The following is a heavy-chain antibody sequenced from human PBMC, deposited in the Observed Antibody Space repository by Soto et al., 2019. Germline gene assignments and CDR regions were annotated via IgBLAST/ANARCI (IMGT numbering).Heavy chain of an antibody. D-gene: IGHD3-16*01. J-gene: IGHJ6*02. V-gene: IGHV3-53*01. CDR1: GLTVNNNY. Sequence: EVQLVESGGGLIQPGGSLRLSCAASGLTVNNNYLTWVRQAPGKGLEWVSVIYSGGTTYYADSVKGRFTISRDNSKNMLYLQMNSLRAEDTAVYYCVGGVLGYFHYGMDVWGQGTTVTVSS. CDR3: VGGVLGYFHYGMDV. CDR2: IYSGGTT.